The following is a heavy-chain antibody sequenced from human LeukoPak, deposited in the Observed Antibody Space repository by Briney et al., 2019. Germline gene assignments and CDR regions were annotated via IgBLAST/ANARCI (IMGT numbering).Heavy chain of an antibody. CDR3: ARGIDY. CDR1: GFTIDANS. V-gene: IGHV3-20*04. J-gene: IGHJ4*02. Sequence: GGSLRLSCAASGFTIDANSMSWVRQAPGKGLEWVSGSNWNGGRIGFADSVKSPLSTSKDNAKNALYLQMNSLRGEDTALYYCARGIDYWGEETLVTVSS. CDR2: SNWNGGRI.